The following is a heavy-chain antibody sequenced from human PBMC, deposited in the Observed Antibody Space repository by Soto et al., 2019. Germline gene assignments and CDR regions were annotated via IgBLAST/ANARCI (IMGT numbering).Heavy chain of an antibody. Sequence: QITFKESGPTLVKPTQTLTLTCTFSGFSLSTSGVGVGWIRQPPGKALEWLALIYWNSNTIYGPSPKSRHTITQNTSKNQVVLTMTNMDSLDTGTYFCAHRRGMGERLFDSWGQGILVTVSS. V-gene: IGHV2-5*01. D-gene: IGHD1-1*01. CDR3: AHRRGMGERLFDS. CDR2: IYWNSNT. CDR1: GFSLSTSGVG. J-gene: IGHJ4*02.